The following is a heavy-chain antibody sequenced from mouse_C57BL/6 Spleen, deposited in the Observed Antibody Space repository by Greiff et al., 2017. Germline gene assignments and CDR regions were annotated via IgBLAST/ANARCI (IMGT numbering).Heavy chain of an antibody. D-gene: IGHD1-1*02. CDR1: GYTFTDYY. CDR2: INPYNGGT. Sequence: VQLQQSGPVLVKPGASVKMSCKASGYTFTDYYMNWVQQSHGKSLEWIGVINPYNGGTSYNQKFKGKATLTVDKSSSTAYMELNSLTSEDSAVYYCARVEVGYFDVWGTGTTVTVSS. J-gene: IGHJ1*03. CDR3: ARVEVGYFDV. V-gene: IGHV1-19*01.